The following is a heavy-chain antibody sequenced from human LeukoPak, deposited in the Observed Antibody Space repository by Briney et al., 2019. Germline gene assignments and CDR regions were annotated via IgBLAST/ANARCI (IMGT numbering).Heavy chain of an antibody. CDR3: ARDILFSGSYSS. J-gene: IGHJ5*02. CDR2: INHSGST. Sequence: SETLSFTCAVYGGSFSGYYWSWIRQPPGKGLEWIGEINHSGSTNYNPSLKSRVTISVDTSKNQFSLKLASVTATDTAVYYCARDILFSGSYSSWGQGTLVTVSA. CDR1: GGSFSGYY. D-gene: IGHD3-10*01. V-gene: IGHV4-34*01.